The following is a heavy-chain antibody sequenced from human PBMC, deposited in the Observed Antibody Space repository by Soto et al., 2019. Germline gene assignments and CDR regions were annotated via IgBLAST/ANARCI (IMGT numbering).Heavy chain of an antibody. CDR3: ATVTMLRGVVTSFHY. CDR2: ISTTGDTT. CDR1: EFTFREYA. Sequence: PGGSLRLSCGTSEFTFREYAMSWVRQAPGKGLKWVSVISTTGDTTYYTDSVKGRFTISRDNSKNTLYLQMTSLRAEDTAAYYCATVTMLRGVVTSFHYWGQGTLVTVSS. D-gene: IGHD3-10*01. J-gene: IGHJ4*02. V-gene: IGHV3-23*01.